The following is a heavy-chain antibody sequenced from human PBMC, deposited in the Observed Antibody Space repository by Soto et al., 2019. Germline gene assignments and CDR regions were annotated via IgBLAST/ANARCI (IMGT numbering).Heavy chain of an antibody. CDR3: ARAVPPVGVVVLAAPVWSDS. D-gene: IGHD2-15*01. CDR1: AGSISNYD. J-gene: IGHJ5*01. Sequence: SEARSVTCTGSAGSISNYDWSVVRQPPGKGLECIGYIYYSGSTNYNPSLKSRITISVDRSKNQFSLKLSSVTAADTAVYYCARAVPPVGVVVLAAPVWSDSRGPAPLVTVSS. CDR2: IYYSGST. V-gene: IGHV4-59*12.